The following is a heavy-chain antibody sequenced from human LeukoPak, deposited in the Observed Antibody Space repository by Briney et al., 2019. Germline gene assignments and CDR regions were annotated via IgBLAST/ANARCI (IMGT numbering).Heavy chain of an antibody. CDR2: IKTDGSTT. V-gene: IGHV3-74*01. CDR1: GFTFSSSW. J-gene: IGHJ4*02. D-gene: IGHD2-2*01. CDR3: ARGNQQLPRSTPDY. Sequence: GGSLRLSCAVSGFTFSSSWMHWVRQAPGKGLVWVSHIKTDGSTTAYADSVKGRCTISRDNAKNTLYLQMNSLRAEDTGVYYCARGNQQLPRSTPDYWGQGTLVTVSS.